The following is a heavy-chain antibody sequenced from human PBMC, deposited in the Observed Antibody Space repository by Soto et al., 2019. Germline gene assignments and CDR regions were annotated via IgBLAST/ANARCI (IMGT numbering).Heavy chain of an antibody. D-gene: IGHD6-13*01. CDR2: IYPGDSDT. CDR1: GYSFTSYW. Sequence: PGESLKISCKGSGYSFTSYWIGWVRQMPGKGLEWMGIIYPGDSDTRYSPSFQGQVTISADKSISTAYLQWNSLKASDTAMYYCARRPRPIARWIGAPGPQADPDKQKYYFDDWGQGTLVTVSS. V-gene: IGHV5-51*01. CDR3: ARRPRPIARWIGAPGPQADPDKQKYYFDD. J-gene: IGHJ4*02.